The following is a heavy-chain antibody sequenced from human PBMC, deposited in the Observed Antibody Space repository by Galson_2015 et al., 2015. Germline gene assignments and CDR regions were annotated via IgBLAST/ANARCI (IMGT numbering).Heavy chain of an antibody. D-gene: IGHD3-10*01. CDR3: ARDYYGSGSYYSGWFDP. V-gene: IGHV1-46*01. CDR2: INPSGGST. Sequence: SVKVSCKASGYTFTSYYMHWVRQAPGQGLEWMGIINPSGGSTSYAQKFQGRVTMTRDTSTSTVYMELSSLRSEDTAVYYCARDYYGSGSYYSGWFDPWGQGTLVTVSS. CDR1: GYTFTSYY. J-gene: IGHJ5*02.